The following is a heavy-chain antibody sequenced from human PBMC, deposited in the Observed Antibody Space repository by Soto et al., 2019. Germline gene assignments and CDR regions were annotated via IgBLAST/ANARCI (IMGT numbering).Heavy chain of an antibody. D-gene: IGHD3-10*01. J-gene: IGHJ6*02. V-gene: IGHV3-15*07. CDR3: SKVWFGESFGAYYYYGMDV. CDR1: GFTFSNAW. CDR2: IKSKTDGGTT. Sequence: EVQLVESGGGLVKPGGSLRLSCAASGFTFSNAWMNWVRQAPGKGLEWVGRIKSKTDGGTTDYAAPVKGRFTISRDDSKNTRYLQMNSLKTEDTAVYYCSKVWFGESFGAYYYYGMDVWGQGTTVTVSS.